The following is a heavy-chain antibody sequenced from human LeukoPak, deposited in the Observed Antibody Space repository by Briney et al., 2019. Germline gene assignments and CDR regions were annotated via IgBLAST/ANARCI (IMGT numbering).Heavy chain of an antibody. J-gene: IGHJ4*02. CDR1: GGSISGYY. CDR3: ARDGNSDFDY. Sequence: PSETLSLTCTVSGGSISGYYWSWIRQPAGKGLEWIGRIYSSGSINYNPSLKSRVTMSVDMSKNKFSLKLSSVTAADTAVYYCARDGNSDFDYWGQGTLVTVSS. V-gene: IGHV4-4*07. D-gene: IGHD4-23*01. CDR2: IYSSGSI.